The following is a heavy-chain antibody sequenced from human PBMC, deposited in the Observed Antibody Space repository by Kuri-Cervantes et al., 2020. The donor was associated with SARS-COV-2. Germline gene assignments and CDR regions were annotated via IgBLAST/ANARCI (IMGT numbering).Heavy chain of an antibody. CDR2: IYTSGST. Sequence: SETLSLTCTVSGGSISSYYWSWIRQPAGKGLEWIGRIYTSGSTNYNPFLKSRVTMSVDTSKNQFSLKLSSVTAADTAVYYCARGVPVRGSIPVGAGTFDYWGQGTLVTVSS. V-gene: IGHV4-4*07. CDR3: ARGVPVRGSIPVGAGTFDY. CDR1: GGSISSYY. D-gene: IGHD3-16*01. J-gene: IGHJ4*02.